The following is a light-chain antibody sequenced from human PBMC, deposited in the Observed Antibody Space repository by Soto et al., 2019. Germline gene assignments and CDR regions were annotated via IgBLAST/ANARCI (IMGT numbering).Light chain of an antibody. CDR3: QQYNNWPQT. CDR2: GAS. J-gene: IGKJ1*01. V-gene: IGKV3-15*01. Sequence: EIVLRQSPGTLSLSPGERATLSSRASQNVDTNYLAWYQQKPGQAPRLLIYGASTRATGIPARFSGSGSGTEFTLTISSLQSEDFAVYYCQQYNNWPQTFGQGTKVDIK. CDR1: QNVDTN.